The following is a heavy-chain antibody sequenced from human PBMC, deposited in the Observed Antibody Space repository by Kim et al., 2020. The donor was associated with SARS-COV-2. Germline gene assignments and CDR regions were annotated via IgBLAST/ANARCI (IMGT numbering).Heavy chain of an antibody. D-gene: IGHD6-13*01. CDR2: INTNTGNP. CDR3: ARGDPPTERYSSSWYPYYYNYYGMDV. CDR1: GYTFTSYA. J-gene: IGHJ6*02. V-gene: IGHV7-4-1*02. Sequence: ASVKVSCKASGYTFTSYAMNWVRQAPGQGLEWMGWINTNTGNPTYAQGFTGRFVFSLDTSVSTAYLQISSLKAEDTAVYYCARGDPPTERYSSSWYPYYYNYYGMDVWGQGTTVTVSS.